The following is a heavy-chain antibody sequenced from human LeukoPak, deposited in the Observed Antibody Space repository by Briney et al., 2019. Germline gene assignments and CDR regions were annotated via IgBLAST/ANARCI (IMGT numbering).Heavy chain of an antibody. Sequence: PGASLRLSCAASGFTFSSYAMSWVRQAPGKGLEWVSAISGSGGSTYYADSVKGRFTISRDNPKNTLYLQMNSLRAEDTAVYYCAKDDSSGYYYDYFDYWGQGTLVTVSS. J-gene: IGHJ4*02. CDR2: ISGSGGST. CDR1: GFTFSSYA. V-gene: IGHV3-23*01. CDR3: AKDDSSGYYYDYFDY. D-gene: IGHD3-22*01.